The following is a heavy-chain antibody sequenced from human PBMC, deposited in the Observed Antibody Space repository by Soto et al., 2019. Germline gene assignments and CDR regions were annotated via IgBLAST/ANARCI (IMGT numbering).Heavy chain of an antibody. CDR3: VKDESINWYSGHFRH. Sequence: GGSLRLSCAASGFTFDDYAMHWVRQVPGKGLEWVSGINWNSGSIGYANSVKGRFAISRDNAKNSLHLQMNSLRAEDTAFYYCVKDESINWYSGHFRHWGQGTLVTVSS. V-gene: IGHV3-9*01. CDR1: GFTFDDYA. J-gene: IGHJ1*01. CDR2: INWNSGSI. D-gene: IGHD6-13*01.